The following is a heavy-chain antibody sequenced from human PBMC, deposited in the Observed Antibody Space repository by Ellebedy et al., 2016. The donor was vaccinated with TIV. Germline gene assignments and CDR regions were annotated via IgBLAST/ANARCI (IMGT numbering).Heavy chain of an antibody. D-gene: IGHD3-3*02. V-gene: IGHV3-11*01. Sequence: GGSLRLXCVASGFTFSDYYMSWIRQAPGKGLEWISYISGGGSSISYADSVKGRFTISRDNAKNSLYLQMNSLRAEDTAVYFCARAFSANAYYFNYWGQGTLVTVSS. CDR2: ISGGGSSI. CDR1: GFTFSDYY. J-gene: IGHJ4*02. CDR3: ARAFSANAYYFNY.